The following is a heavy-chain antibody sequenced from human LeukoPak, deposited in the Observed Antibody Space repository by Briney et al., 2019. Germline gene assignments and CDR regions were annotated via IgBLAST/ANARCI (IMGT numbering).Heavy chain of an antibody. CDR3: AKDLAAMVRGDEIPYFDY. D-gene: IGHD3-10*01. CDR2: ISYDGSNK. V-gene: IGHV3-30*18. J-gene: IGHJ4*02. Sequence: GGSLRLSCAASGFTFSSYAMSWVRQAPGKGLEWVAVISYDGSNKYYADSVKGRFTISRDNSKNTLYLQMNSLRAEDTAVYYCAKDLAAMVRGDEIPYFDYWGQGTLVTVSS. CDR1: GFTFSSYA.